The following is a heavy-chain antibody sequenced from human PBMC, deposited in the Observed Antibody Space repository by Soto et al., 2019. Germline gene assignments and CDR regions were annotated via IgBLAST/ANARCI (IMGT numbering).Heavy chain of an antibody. Sequence: QVQVVQSGAEVKKPGSSVKVSCQTPADTFSNFAINWVRQAPGQGLEWMGEIIPFFNKANYARNFQGRVTITADKSSGTAYMELRSLRSDDTAMFYCARGGAGVAFDSWGQGTLVTVSS. D-gene: IGHD3-16*01. CDR1: ADTFSNFA. CDR3: ARGGAGVAFDS. J-gene: IGHJ4*02. CDR2: IIPFFNKA. V-gene: IGHV1-69*06.